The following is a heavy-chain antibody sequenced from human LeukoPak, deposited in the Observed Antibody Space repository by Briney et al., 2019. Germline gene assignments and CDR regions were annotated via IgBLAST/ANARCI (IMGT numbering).Heavy chain of an antibody. J-gene: IGHJ5*02. CDR1: GGTFSSYA. V-gene: IGHV1-69*01. CDR2: IIPIFGTA. D-gene: IGHD5-18*01. Sequence: SVKVSCKASGGTFSSYASSWVRQPPGQGLEWMGGIIPIFGTANYAQKFQGRVTITADESTSTAYMELSSLRSEDTAVYYCARGSGYSYGFPGFDPWGQGTLVTVSS. CDR3: ARGSGYSYGFPGFDP.